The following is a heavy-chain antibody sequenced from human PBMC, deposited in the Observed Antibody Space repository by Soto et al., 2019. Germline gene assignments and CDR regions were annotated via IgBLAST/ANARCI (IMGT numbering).Heavy chain of an antibody. CDR3: AKEAPKTAAAGTPSDY. Sequence: GGSLRLSCAASGFIFTSYAMSWVRQGPGKGLEWVSGISGSAGSTYYADSGKGRFTISRDNSKNTLYLQMNSLRAEDTAVYYCAKEAPKTAAAGTPSDYWGQATLVTVSS. V-gene: IGHV3-23*01. J-gene: IGHJ4*02. CDR1: GFIFTSYA. D-gene: IGHD6-13*01. CDR2: ISGSAGST.